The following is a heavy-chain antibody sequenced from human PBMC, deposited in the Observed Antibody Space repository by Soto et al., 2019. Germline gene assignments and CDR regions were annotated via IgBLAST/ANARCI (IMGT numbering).Heavy chain of an antibody. J-gene: IGHJ4*02. D-gene: IGHD1-26*01. CDR3: ARGRRIVGATSIFDY. CDR1: GGSVSSGSYY. V-gene: IGHV4-61*01. Sequence: PSETLSLTCTVSGGSVSSGSYYWCWIREPPGKGLEWIGYIYYSGSTNYNPSLKSRVTISVGTSKNQFSLKLSSVTAADTAVYYCARGRRIVGATSIFDYWGQGTLVTVSS. CDR2: IYYSGST.